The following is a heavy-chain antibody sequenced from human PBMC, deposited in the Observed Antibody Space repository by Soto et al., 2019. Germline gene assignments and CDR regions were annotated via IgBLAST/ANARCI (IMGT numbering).Heavy chain of an antibody. CDR1: GDSISSSTYY. CDR2: IYYSGST. J-gene: IGHJ4*02. Sequence: SETLSLTCTVSGDSISSSTYYWGWIRQPPGKGLEWIGSIYYSGSTYYNPSLESRVTISVDTSKNQFSLKLSSVTAADTAVYYCARHFYYDSSGYLSGNFDYWGQGTLVTVSS. D-gene: IGHD3-22*01. CDR3: ARHFYYDSSGYLSGNFDY. V-gene: IGHV4-39*01.